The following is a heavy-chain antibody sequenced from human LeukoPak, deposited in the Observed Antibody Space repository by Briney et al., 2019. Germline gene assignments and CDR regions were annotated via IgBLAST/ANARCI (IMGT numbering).Heavy chain of an antibody. Sequence: SETLSLTCTVSGGSISSHYWSWIRQPPGKGLEWIGYIYYSGSTNYNPSLKSRVTISVDTSKNQFSLKLSSVSAADTAVYYCARGQFTQDQQWLDYFDYWGQGTLVTVSS. V-gene: IGHV4-59*11. CDR3: ARGQFTQDQQWLDYFDY. D-gene: IGHD6-19*01. J-gene: IGHJ4*02. CDR2: IYYSGST. CDR1: GGSISSHY.